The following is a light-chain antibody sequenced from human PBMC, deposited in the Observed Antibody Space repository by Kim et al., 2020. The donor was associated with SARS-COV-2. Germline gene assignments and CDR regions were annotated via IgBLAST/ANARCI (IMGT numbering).Light chain of an antibody. CDR2: AAT. CDR1: QSFSTY. J-gene: IGKJ2*01. Sequence: SASVGDRVTITCRASQSFSTYLNWYQQKPGTAPKLLVYAATSLQSGVPSRFNGRGPGPDFTLTVSSLQPEDSAAYYCQQSYSTPYTFGQGTKLEI. V-gene: IGKV1-39*01. CDR3: QQSYSTPYT.